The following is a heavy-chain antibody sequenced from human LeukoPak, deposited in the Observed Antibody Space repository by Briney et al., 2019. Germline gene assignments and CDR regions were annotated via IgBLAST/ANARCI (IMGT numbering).Heavy chain of an antibody. CDR3: AKLWAVVAATGAFDI. Sequence: GGSLRLSCAASGFTFSNYAMSWVRQAPGKGLEWVSTISGSGGNTYYADSVKGRFTISRDNSKNTLYLQMNSLRAEDTAVYYCAKLWAVVAATGAFDIWGQGTMVTVSS. D-gene: IGHD2-15*01. CDR1: GFTFSNYA. J-gene: IGHJ3*02. CDR2: ISGSGGNT. V-gene: IGHV3-23*01.